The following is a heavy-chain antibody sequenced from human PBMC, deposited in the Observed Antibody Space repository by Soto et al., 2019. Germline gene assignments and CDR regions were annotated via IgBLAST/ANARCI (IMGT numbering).Heavy chain of an antibody. D-gene: IGHD6-6*01. J-gene: IGHJ6*02. Sequence: ASVKVSCKASGYTFTSYDINWVRQATGQGLEWMGWMNPNSGNTGYAQKFQGRVTMTRNTSISTAYMELSSLRSEDTAVYYCARGPWSDSSSSGHYYYGMDVWGQGTTVTVSS. CDR1: GYTFTSYD. CDR2: MNPNSGNT. V-gene: IGHV1-8*01. CDR3: ARGPWSDSSSSGHYYYGMDV.